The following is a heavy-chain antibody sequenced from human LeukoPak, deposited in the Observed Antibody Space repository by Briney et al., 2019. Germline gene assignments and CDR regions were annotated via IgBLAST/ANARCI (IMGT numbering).Heavy chain of an antibody. CDR3: XXXXXXXXXXGXXXXDY. Sequence: FTFXXYWMSWVRQAPGKGLEWVANIKQDGSEKYYVDSVKGRFTISRDNAKNSLYLQMNSLRAEDTAVYYCXXXXXXXXXXGXXXXDYWGQXTXVTVSS. V-gene: IGHV3-7*01. J-gene: IGHJ4*02. CDR2: IKQDGSEK. CDR1: FTFXXYW.